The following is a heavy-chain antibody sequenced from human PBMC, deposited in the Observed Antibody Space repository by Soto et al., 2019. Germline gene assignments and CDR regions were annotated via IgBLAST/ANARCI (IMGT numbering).Heavy chain of an antibody. Sequence: GASVKVSCKASGYTFTSYGISWVRQAPGQGLEWMGWISAYNGNTNYAQKLQGRVTMTTDTSTSTAHMELSSLRSDDTAVYYCAREDRDRETGLVPAAIDGMDVWGQGTTVTVSS. CDR2: ISAYNGNT. CDR1: GYTFTSYG. CDR3: AREDRDRETGLVPAAIDGMDV. D-gene: IGHD2-2*01. J-gene: IGHJ6*02. V-gene: IGHV1-18*01.